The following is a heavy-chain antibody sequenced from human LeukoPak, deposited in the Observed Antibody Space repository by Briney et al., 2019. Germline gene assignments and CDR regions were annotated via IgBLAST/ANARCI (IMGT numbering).Heavy chain of an antibody. J-gene: IGHJ3*02. D-gene: IGHD3-10*01. Sequence: GGSLRLSCAASGFTFSGYWTHWVRQAPGKGLVWVSRINSDGSSTSYADSVKGRFTISRDNAKNTLYLQMNSLRAEDTAVYYCARDGSGARGNAFDIWGQGTMVTVSS. CDR1: GFTFSGYW. CDR2: INSDGSST. V-gene: IGHV3-74*01. CDR3: ARDGSGARGNAFDI.